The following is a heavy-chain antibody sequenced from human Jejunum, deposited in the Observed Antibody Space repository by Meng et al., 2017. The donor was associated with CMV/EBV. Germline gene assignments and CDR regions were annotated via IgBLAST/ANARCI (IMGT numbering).Heavy chain of an antibody. Sequence: CAASESTCSRYGMHWVRQAPGKGLEWVAVISYDGSNKYYADSVKGRFTISRDNSKNTLYLQMNSLRPDDTAVYHCAVKLDIVTTIDYWGQGTLVTVSS. D-gene: IGHD5-12*01. J-gene: IGHJ4*02. CDR2: ISYDGSNK. CDR3: AVKLDIVTTIDY. V-gene: IGHV3-30*03. CDR1: ESTCSRYG.